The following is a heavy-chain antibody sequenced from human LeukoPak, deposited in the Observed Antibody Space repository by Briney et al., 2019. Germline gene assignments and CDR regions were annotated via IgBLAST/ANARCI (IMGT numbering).Heavy chain of an antibody. CDR2: IYYSGST. V-gene: IGHV4-59*08. D-gene: IGHD3-22*01. Sequence: PSETLSLTCTVSGGSISSYYWSWIRQPPGKGLEWIGYIYYSGSTNYNPSLKSRVTISVDTSKNQFSLKLSSVTAADTAVYYCARRTYYDSSGYSYYFDYWGQGTLVTVSS. J-gene: IGHJ4*02. CDR1: GGSISSYY. CDR3: ARRTYYDSSGYSYYFDY.